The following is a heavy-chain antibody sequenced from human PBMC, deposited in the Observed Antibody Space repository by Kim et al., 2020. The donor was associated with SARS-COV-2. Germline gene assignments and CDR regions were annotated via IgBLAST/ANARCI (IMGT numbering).Heavy chain of an antibody. CDR3: ARGGSSSSWSDAFDI. CDR2: IYYSGST. Sequence: SETLSLTCTVSGGSISSSSYYWGWIRQPPGKGLEWIGSIYYSGSTYYNPSLKSRVTISVDTSKNQFSLKLSSVTAADTAVYYCARGGSSSSWSDAFDIWGQGTMVTVSS. V-gene: IGHV4-39*07. CDR1: GGSISSSSYY. J-gene: IGHJ3*02. D-gene: IGHD6-13*01.